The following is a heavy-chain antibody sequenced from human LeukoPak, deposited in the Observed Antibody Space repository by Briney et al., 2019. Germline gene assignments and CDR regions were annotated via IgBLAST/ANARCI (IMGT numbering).Heavy chain of an antibody. J-gene: IGHJ6*03. Sequence: SETLSLTCTVSGSSISSYYWSWIRQPPGKGLEWIGYINYDGSTNYNPSLKSGVTISVDTSKNQFSLKLSSVTAADTAVYYCARSIPGMVRGVEYYYYYMDVWGKGTTVTISS. CDR2: INYDGST. V-gene: IGHV4-59*01. CDR1: GSSISSYY. CDR3: ARSIPGMVRGVEYYYYYMDV. D-gene: IGHD3-10*01.